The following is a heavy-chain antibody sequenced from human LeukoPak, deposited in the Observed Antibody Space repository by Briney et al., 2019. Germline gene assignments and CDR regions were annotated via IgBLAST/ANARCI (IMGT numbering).Heavy chain of an antibody. V-gene: IGHV1-18*01. J-gene: IGHJ6*03. CDR2: ISAYNGNT. CDR1: GYTFTSYG. Sequence: GASVKVSCKASGYTFTSYGISWVRQAPGQGLEWMGWISAYNGNTNYAPKLQGRVTMTTDTSTSTAYMELRSLRSDDTAVYYCARSIVVVPAAATEDYYYYYMDVWGKGTTVTISS. D-gene: IGHD2-2*01. CDR3: ARSIVVVPAAATEDYYYYYMDV.